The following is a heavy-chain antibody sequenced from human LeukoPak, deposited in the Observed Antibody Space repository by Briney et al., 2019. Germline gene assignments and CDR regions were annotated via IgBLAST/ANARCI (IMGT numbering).Heavy chain of an antibody. CDR3: TQNLVAAAGDH. CDR1: GFTFSSYG. CDR2: IKPDGSVG. D-gene: IGHD6-13*01. J-gene: IGHJ4*02. V-gene: IGHV3-7*01. Sequence: GRSLRLSCAASGFTFSSYGMHWVRQAPGKGLEWVANIKPDGSVGYYVDSVRGRFIISRDNAGNSLYLQMNSLRVEDTAVYYCTQNLVAAAGDHWGQGTLLIVSS.